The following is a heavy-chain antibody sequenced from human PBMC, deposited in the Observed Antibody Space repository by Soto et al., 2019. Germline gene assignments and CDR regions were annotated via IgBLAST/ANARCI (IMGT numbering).Heavy chain of an antibody. CDR3: ARDESSGQQLANFDY. J-gene: IGHJ4*02. V-gene: IGHV3-11*01. CDR2: ISSSGSTI. CDR1: GFTFSDYY. Sequence: PGGSLRLSCAASGFTFSDYYMSWIRQAPGKGLEWVSYISSSGSTIYYADSVKGRFTISRDNAKNSLYLQMNSLRAEDTAVYYCARDESSGQQLANFDYWGQGTLVTVSS. D-gene: IGHD6-13*01.